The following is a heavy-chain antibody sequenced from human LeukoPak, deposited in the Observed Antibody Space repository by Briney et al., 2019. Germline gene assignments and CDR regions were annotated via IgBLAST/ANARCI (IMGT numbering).Heavy chain of an antibody. Sequence: ASVKVSCKASGYTFTSYYMHWVRQAPGQGLEWMGWINPNSGGTNYAQKFQGRVTMTRDTSISTAYMGLSRLRSDDTAVYYCARTSDYGDYDDWGQGTLVTVSS. CDR3: ARTSDYGDYDD. CDR1: GYTFTSYY. V-gene: IGHV1-2*02. D-gene: IGHD4-17*01. CDR2: INPNSGGT. J-gene: IGHJ4*02.